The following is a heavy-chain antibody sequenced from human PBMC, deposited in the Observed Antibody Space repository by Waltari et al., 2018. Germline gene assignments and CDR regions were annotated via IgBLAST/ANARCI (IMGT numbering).Heavy chain of an antibody. CDR1: GITYNLYA. Sequence: QVQLLQSGSELKKPGASVNIPCQASGITYNLYAINWVRQAPGQGLEWMGWINTNNGHPSYAQGFTRRFVFSFDTSVNTAFLQINSLKADDTAMYYCATVLGAAPATRVTWGQGTLVTVSS. CDR3: ATVLGAAPATRVT. J-gene: IGHJ4*02. CDR2: INTNNGHP. D-gene: IGHD6-13*01. V-gene: IGHV7-4-1*02.